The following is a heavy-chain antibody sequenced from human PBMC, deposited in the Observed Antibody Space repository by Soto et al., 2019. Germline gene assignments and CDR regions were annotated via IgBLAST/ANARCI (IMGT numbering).Heavy chain of an antibody. CDR1: GFIFSDSA. CDR2: IKNKADDYAT. J-gene: IGHJ6*02. CDR3: TRLRYTSGWYGMDV. D-gene: IGHD6-19*01. Sequence: LRLYCAASGFIFSDSAIHWVRQASGKGLEWVGRIKNKADDYATAHAAAVEGRFTISRDDSKNTAYLQMNSLKTEDTAVYYCTRLRYTSGWYGMDVWGQGTTVTVSS. V-gene: IGHV3-73*01.